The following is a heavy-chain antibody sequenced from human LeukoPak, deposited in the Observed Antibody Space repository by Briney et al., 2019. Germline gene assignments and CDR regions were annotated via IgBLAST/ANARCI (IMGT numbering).Heavy chain of an antibody. V-gene: IGHV3-30-3*01. CDR1: GFTFSSYA. D-gene: IGHD1-26*01. Sequence: GGSLRLSCAASGFTFSSYAMHWVRQAPGKGLEWVAVISYDGSNKYYADSVKGRFTISRDNSKNTLYLQMNSLRAEDTAVYYCAREGGSYFLEPETANFDYWGQGTLVTVSS. CDR2: ISYDGSNK. CDR3: AREGGSYFLEPETANFDY. J-gene: IGHJ4*02.